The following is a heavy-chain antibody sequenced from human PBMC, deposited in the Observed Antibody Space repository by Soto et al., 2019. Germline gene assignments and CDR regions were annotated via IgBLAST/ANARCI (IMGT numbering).Heavy chain of an antibody. CDR3: ARESHDILAGPPWVWYFDL. V-gene: IGHV4-34*01. CDR1: GGSCSGYY. D-gene: IGHD3-9*01. CDR2: INDRGSI. Sequence: QVQLQQWGAGPLRPLETLSLTCGVSGGSCSGYYWAWIRQSPGKGLEWIGEINDRGSINYNPSLRSRVSISVATSKNHDSLNRRCVTAADTAVYYCARESHDILAGPPWVWYFDLWGRGTRVTVSS. J-gene: IGHJ2*01.